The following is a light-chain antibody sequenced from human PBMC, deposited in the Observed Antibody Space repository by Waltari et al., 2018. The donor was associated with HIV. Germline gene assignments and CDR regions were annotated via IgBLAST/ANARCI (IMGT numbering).Light chain of an antibody. Sequence: DIQMTQSPSSLSASVGDTVTITCRASEVINNALAWYQEKPRKAPKLLLYVASRLESGVLSRFSGGGSGTDYTLTINSLQPEDSANYYCQQYYRRPLTFGGGTRVEIK. CDR1: EVINNA. CDR3: QQYYRRPLT. J-gene: IGKJ4*01. V-gene: IGKV1-NL1*01. CDR2: VAS.